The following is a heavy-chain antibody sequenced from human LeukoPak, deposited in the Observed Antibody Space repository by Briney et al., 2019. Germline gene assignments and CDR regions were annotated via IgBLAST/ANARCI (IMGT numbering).Heavy chain of an antibody. V-gene: IGHV1-69*13. CDR3: AFYGDHTFARTHYYYYGMDV. Sequence: GASVKVSCKASGGTFSSYAISWVRQAPGQGLEWMGGIIPIFGTANYAQKFQGRVTITADESTSTAYMELSSLRSEDTAVYYCAFYGDHTFARTHYYYYGMDVWGQGTTVTVSS. CDR2: IIPIFGTA. J-gene: IGHJ6*02. D-gene: IGHD4-17*01. CDR1: GGTFSSYA.